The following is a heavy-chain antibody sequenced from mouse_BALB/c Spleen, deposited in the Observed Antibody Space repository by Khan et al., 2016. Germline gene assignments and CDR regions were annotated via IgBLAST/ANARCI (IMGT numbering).Heavy chain of an antibody. CDR2: ISSGSSTI. CDR3: ARKGARNADAMDY. Sequence: EVQLQESGGGLVQPGGSRKLSCAASGFTFSSFGMHWVRQAPEKGLEWVAYISSGSSTIYYADTVKGRSTISRDNPKNTLFLQMTSLRSADSAMYYCARKGARNADAMDYWVQGTSVTVSS. CDR1: GFTFSSFG. V-gene: IGHV5-17*02. J-gene: IGHJ4*01.